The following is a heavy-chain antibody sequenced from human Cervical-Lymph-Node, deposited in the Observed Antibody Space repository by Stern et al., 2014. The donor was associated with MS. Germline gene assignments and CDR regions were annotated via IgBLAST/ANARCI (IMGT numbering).Heavy chain of an antibody. V-gene: IGHV5-51*03. CDR3: ARPCSGIDCYFSEADF. D-gene: IGHD2-2*01. Sequence: VQLVESGAEVKKPGESLKISCKGSGYRFATYWIGWVRQMPGKGLEWMGIIYPGDSDTRYSPSFQGQVTISADKSISTAYLQWSSLKASDTATYYCARPCSGIDCYFSEADFWGQGTLVTVSS. CDR1: GYRFATYW. CDR2: IYPGDSDT. J-gene: IGHJ4*02.